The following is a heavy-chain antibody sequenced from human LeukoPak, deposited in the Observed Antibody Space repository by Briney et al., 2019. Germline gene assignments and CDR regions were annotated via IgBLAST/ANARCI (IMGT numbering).Heavy chain of an antibody. CDR1: GFTFSSYA. J-gene: IGHJ4*02. CDR3: AKTFLNSGSYLVFDY. CDR2: ISGSGGST. Sequence: GGPLRLSCAASGFTFSSYAMSWVRQAPGKGLEWVSAISGSGGSTYYADSVKGRFTISRDNSKNTLYLQMNRLRAEDTAVYYCAKTFLNSGSYLVFDYWGQGTLVTVSS. D-gene: IGHD1-26*01. V-gene: IGHV3-23*01.